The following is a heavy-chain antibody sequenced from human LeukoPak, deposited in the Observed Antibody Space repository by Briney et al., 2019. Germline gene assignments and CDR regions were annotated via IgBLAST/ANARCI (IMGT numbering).Heavy chain of an antibody. CDR1: GFTFSDSG. CDR2: IRSKVNSYAT. D-gene: IGHD2-2*01. V-gene: IGHV3-73*01. Sequence: GGSLRLSCAASGFTFSDSGIHWVRQASGKGLECVGRIRSKVNSYATAYAASVKGRFTISRDDSKSTAYLQMHSLKTEDTALYYCTRAEDAAGYYGMDVWGQGTTVTVSS. J-gene: IGHJ6*02. CDR3: TRAEDAAGYYGMDV.